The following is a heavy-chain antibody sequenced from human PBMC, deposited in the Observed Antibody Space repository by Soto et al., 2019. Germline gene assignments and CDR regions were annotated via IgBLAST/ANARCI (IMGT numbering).Heavy chain of an antibody. V-gene: IGHV3-7*03. CDR3: ARYWGPYYDFWSGLLYEDAFDI. J-gene: IGHJ3*02. D-gene: IGHD3-3*01. CDR1: GFTFSSYW. CDR2: IKQDGSEK. Sequence: GGSLRLSCAASGFTFSSYWMSWVRQAPGKGLEWVANIKQDGSEKYYVDSVKGRFTISRDNAKNSLYLQMNSLRAEDTAVYYCARYWGPYYDFWSGLLYEDAFDIWGQGTMVTVSS.